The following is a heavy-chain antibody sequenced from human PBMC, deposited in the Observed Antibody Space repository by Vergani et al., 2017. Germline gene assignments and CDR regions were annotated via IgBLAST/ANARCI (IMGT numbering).Heavy chain of an antibody. CDR3: ARALERGYSSSWYGY. V-gene: IGHV4-4*07. CDR2: IYTSGST. D-gene: IGHD6-13*01. CDR1: GGSISSYY. Sequence: QLQLQESGSGLVKPSQTLSLTCAVSGGSISSYYWSWIRQPAGKGLEWIGRIYTSGSTNYNPSLKSRVTMSVDTSKNQFSLKLSSVTAADTAVYYCARALERGYSSSWYGYWGQGTLVTVSS. J-gene: IGHJ4*02.